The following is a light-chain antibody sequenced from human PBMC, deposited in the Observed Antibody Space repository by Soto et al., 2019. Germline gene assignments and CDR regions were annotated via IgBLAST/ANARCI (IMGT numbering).Light chain of an antibody. CDR3: QQYNNWPRT. CDR2: GAS. Sequence: EIVMTQSPVTLSVSPGERATLSCRASQTVSSNLAWYQHKPGQAPRLLIYGASTRATGFPARFSGSGSGTEFTLTISSLQSEDFAVYYCQQYNNWPRTFGQGTKV. J-gene: IGKJ1*01. V-gene: IGKV3-15*01. CDR1: QTVSSN.